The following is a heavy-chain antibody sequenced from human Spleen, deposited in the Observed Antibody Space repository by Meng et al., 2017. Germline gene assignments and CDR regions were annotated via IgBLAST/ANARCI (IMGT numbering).Heavy chain of an antibody. V-gene: IGHV3-21*01. CDR3: AREKIAARHYYGMDV. D-gene: IGHD6-6*01. CDR1: GFTFSDYY. CDR2: ISSSSSYI. Sequence: GESLKISCAASGFTFSDYYMSWVRQAPGKGLEWVSSISSSSSYIYYADSVKGRFTISRDNAKNSLYLQMNSLRAEDTAVYYCAREKIAARHYYGMDVWGQGTTVTVYS. J-gene: IGHJ6*02.